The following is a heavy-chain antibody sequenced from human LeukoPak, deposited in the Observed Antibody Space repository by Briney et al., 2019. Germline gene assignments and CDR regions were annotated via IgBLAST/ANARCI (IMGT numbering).Heavy chain of an antibody. CDR1: GYTFTGYY. J-gene: IGHJ6*02. CDR2: INPNSGGT. Sequence: ASVKVSCKASGYTFTGYYMHWVRQAPGQGLEWMGWINPNSGGTNYAQKFQGGVTMTRDTSISTAYMELSRLRSDDTAVYYCAIDIVVATIEADYYYYGMDVWGQGTTVTVSS. D-gene: IGHD5-12*01. V-gene: IGHV1-2*02. CDR3: AIDIVVATIEADYYYYGMDV.